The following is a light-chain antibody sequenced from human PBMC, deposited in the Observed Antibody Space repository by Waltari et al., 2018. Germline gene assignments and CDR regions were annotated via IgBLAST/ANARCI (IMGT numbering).Light chain of an antibody. CDR1: RLDMRGYNF. V-gene: IGLV2-8*01. CDR3: TSYAVTKVV. CDR2: EVT. Sequence: QSVLTQPPSASGFLGQSVAISCTGTRLDMRGYNFVSWYQQHPGKAPHLLIYEVTKRPSGVPDRFSGSKSGNTASLTVSGLQAEDEADYYCTSYAVTKVVFGGGTKLTVL. J-gene: IGLJ2*01.